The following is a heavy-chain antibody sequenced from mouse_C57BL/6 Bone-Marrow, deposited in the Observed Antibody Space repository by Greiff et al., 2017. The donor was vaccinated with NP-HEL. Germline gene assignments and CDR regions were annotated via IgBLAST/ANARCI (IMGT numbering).Heavy chain of an antibody. CDR2: FHPYNDDT. CDR1: GYTFTTYP. V-gene: IGHV1-47*01. J-gene: IGHJ3*01. Sequence: VQLQQSGSELVKPGASVKMSCKASGYTFTTYPIEWMKQNHGKSLEWIGNFHPYNDDTKYNEKFKGKATLTVEKSSSTVYLELSRLTSDDSAVYYCARRNGSSYGGFAYWGQGTLVTVSA. D-gene: IGHD1-1*01. CDR3: ARRNGSSYGGFAY.